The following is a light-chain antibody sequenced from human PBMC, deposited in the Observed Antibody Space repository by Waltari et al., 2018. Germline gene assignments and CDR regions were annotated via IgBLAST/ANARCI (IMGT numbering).Light chain of an antibody. Sequence: QSALTQPASVSGSPGQSITISCTGTSSAIGAFNYVPWYQQHPGKAPKVLIYDVTNRPSGVSYRFSGSKSGNTASLTISGLQAEDEAYYHCASFISGSTSSVLFGGGTKLTVL. CDR2: DVT. CDR3: ASFISGSTSSVL. V-gene: IGLV2-14*03. J-gene: IGLJ3*02. CDR1: SSAIGAFNY.